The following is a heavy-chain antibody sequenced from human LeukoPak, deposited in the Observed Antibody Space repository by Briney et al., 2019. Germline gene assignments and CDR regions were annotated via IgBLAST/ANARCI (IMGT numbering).Heavy chain of an antibody. V-gene: IGHV1-2*02. J-gene: IGHJ1*01. CDR1: GYTFTGYY. D-gene: IGHD6-19*01. CDR2: INPNSGGT. Sequence: ASVKVSCKASGYTFTGYYMHWVRQAPGQGLEWMGWINPNSGGTNYAQKFQGRVTMTRDTSISTAYMELSRLRSDDTAVYYCARSGAYSSGWYAEYFQHWGQGTLVTVSS. CDR3: ARSGAYSSGWYAEYFQH.